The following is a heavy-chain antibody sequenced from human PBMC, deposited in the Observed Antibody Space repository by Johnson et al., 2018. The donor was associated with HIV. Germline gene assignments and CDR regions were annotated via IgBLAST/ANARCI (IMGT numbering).Heavy chain of an antibody. V-gene: IGHV3-64*04. D-gene: IGHD3-10*01. J-gene: IGHJ3*02. Sequence: QMQLVEFGGGVVQPGRSLRLSCAASGFTFSTYAMHWVRQAPGKGLEYVSAISSNGDSTYYADSVKGRFTISRDNSKNTLYLQMNSLRAEDTAGYYCARSGYGSGSTHDAFDIWGQGTMVTVSS. CDR2: ISSNGDST. CDR3: ARSGYGSGSTHDAFDI. CDR1: GFTFSTYA.